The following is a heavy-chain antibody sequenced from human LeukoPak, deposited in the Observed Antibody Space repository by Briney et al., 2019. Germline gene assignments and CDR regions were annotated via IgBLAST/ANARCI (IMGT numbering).Heavy chain of an antibody. J-gene: IGHJ4*02. D-gene: IGHD3-16*01. CDR2: ISSSSDTK. CDR3: ARGNYRGSFDY. Sequence: GGSLRLSCAASGFTFSAYSMNWVRQAPGKGLEWLSYISSSSDTKYYADSVKGRFTISRDNAKNSPYLQMNSLRAEDTAVYCCARGNYRGSFDYWGQGTLVTVSS. CDR1: GFTFSAYS. V-gene: IGHV3-48*04.